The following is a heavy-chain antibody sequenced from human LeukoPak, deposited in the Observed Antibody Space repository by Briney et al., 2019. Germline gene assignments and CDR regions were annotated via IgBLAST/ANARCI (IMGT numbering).Heavy chain of an antibody. J-gene: IGHJ4*02. Sequence: PSETLSLTCAVSGGSISSGGYSWSWIRQPPGKGLEWIGYIYHSGSTYYNPSLKSRVTISVDTSKNQFSLKLSSVTAADTAVYYCARGIDIVVVPAAIDPLAFFDYWGQGTLVTVSS. CDR1: GGSISSGGYS. V-gene: IGHV4-30-2*01. D-gene: IGHD2-2*02. CDR2: IYHSGST. CDR3: ARGIDIVVVPAAIDPLAFFDY.